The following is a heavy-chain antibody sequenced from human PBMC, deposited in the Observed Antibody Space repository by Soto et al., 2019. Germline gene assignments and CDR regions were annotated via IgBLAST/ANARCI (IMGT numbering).Heavy chain of an antibody. CDR1: GYTFTSSG. CDR2: ISTDNGNT. CDR3: DRVQGITTFGVYSMYYYGMDV. V-gene: IGHV1-18*01. Sequence: ASVKVSCKASGYTFTSSGISWVRQAPGQGLEWLGWISTDNGNTNYAQHHQGRVSLTTDTSTSTAYMDLRSLRSDDTAVYYCDRVQGITTFGVYSMYYYGMDVWGQGTTVTVSS. J-gene: IGHJ6*02. D-gene: IGHD3-3*01.